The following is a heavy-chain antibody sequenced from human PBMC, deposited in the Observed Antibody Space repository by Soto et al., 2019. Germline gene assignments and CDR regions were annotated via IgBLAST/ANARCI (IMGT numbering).Heavy chain of an antibody. CDR3: ARQFDHDRSGYYYVY. J-gene: IGHJ4*02. V-gene: IGHV1-69*13. CDR2: IIPLFGRP. D-gene: IGHD3-22*01. Sequence: ASVKVSCKASGGTFSSYAISWVRQAPGQGLEWMGGIIPLFGRPNYAQKFQGRVTISADEVTSTAYMELSSLRSEDTGVYYCARQFDHDRSGYYYVYWGQGTQVTVSS. CDR1: GGTFSSYA.